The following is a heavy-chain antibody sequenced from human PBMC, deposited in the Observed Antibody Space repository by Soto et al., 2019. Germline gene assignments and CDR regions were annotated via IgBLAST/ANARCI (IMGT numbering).Heavy chain of an antibody. CDR1: GYTFTGYY. D-gene: IGHD3-10*01. V-gene: IGHV1-2*02. J-gene: IGHJ6*02. Sequence: ASVKVSCKASGYTFTGYYLHWVRQAPGQEPEWMGWINPNSGGTNFAQKFQGRVTMTRDTSIKTVYMELSRLRSDDTAVYYCARSIGFGEAYNYGMDVWGQGTTVTV. CDR3: ARSIGFGEAYNYGMDV. CDR2: INPNSGGT.